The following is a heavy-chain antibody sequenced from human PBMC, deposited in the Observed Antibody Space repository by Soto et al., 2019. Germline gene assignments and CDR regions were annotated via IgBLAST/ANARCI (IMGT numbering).Heavy chain of an antibody. V-gene: IGHV1-2*02. J-gene: IGHJ4*02. Sequence: QVQFVQSGAEVKKPGASVSVSCKASGYTFTHYYIHWVRRAPGQGLEWMGLINPKTGDTNYAQKFRDRVSMTRDTSTNTASMRLSSLRSDDTAVYYCARVPGHKNSRGDYWGQGTPVTVSA. CDR2: INPKTGDT. CDR1: GYTFTHYY. D-gene: IGHD1-7*01. CDR3: ARVPGHKNSRGDY.